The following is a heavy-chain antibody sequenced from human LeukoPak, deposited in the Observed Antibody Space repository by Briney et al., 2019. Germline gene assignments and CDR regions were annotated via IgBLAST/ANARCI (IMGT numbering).Heavy chain of an antibody. V-gene: IGHV3-74*01. Sequence: GGSLRLSCAASGFTFSSYWMHWVRQAPGKGLVWVSRINSDGSSTSYVDSVKGRFTISRDNAKNTLYLQMNSLRAEDTAVYYCARVIAAAGGVGEYYYYGMDVWGQGTTVTVSS. J-gene: IGHJ6*02. CDR2: INSDGSST. CDR1: GFTFSSYW. D-gene: IGHD6-13*01. CDR3: ARVIAAAGGVGEYYYYGMDV.